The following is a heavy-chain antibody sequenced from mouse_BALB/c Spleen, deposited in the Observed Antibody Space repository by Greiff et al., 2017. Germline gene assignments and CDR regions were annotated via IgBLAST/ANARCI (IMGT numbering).Heavy chain of an antibody. CDR3: ARSDGNYGYYYAMDY. J-gene: IGHJ4*01. D-gene: IGHD2-1*01. V-gene: IGHV3-2*02. Sequence: EVQLQESGPGLVKPSQSLSLTCTVTGYSITSDYAWNWIRQFPGNKLEWMGYISYSGSTSYNPSLKSRISITRDTSKNQFFLQLNSVTTEDTATYYCARSDGNYGYYYAMDYWGQGTSVTVSS. CDR1: GYSITSDYA. CDR2: ISYSGST.